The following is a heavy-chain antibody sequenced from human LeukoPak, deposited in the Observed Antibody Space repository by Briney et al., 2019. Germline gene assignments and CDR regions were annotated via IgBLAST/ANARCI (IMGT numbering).Heavy chain of an antibody. CDR1: GGSISGFY. CDR2: IYTSGST. CDR3: AREGSALLWRAFDI. Sequence: SETLSLTCNVSGGSISGFYWSWIRQPAGQGLEWIGRIYTSGSTNYNASLKSRVTMSVDTSKNQFSLNLNSVTAADTAVYYCAREGSALLWRAFDIWGQGTLVTVSS. V-gene: IGHV4-4*07. J-gene: IGHJ3*02. D-gene: IGHD2-15*01.